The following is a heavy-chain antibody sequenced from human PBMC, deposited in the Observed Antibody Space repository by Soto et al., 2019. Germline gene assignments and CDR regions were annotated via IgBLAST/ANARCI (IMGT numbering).Heavy chain of an antibody. D-gene: IGHD1-26*01. V-gene: IGHV3-30*18. CDR1: GFTFSSYG. J-gene: IGHJ6*02. Sequence: QVQLVESGGGVVQPGRSLRLSCAASGFTFSSYGMHWVRQAPGKGLEWVAVISYDGSNKYYADSVKGRFTISRDNSKNTLYLQMTSLRAEDTAVYYCAKVSVAEWGYYYYYGMDVWGQGTTVTVSS. CDR2: ISYDGSNK. CDR3: AKVSVAEWGYYYYYGMDV.